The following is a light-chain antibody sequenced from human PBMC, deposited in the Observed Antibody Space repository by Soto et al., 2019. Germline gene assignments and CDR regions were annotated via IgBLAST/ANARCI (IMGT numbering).Light chain of an antibody. V-gene: IGLV1-47*02. CDR3: QVWDSSDHRV. CDR1: NSNIGSNF. J-gene: IGLJ3*02. Sequence: QSVLTQPPSASGTPGQRVTISCSGTNSNIGSNFVYWYQHLPGTTPKLLVFSYNQRPSGVPDRFSGSKSGSSASLAISGLRSEDEADYYCQVWDSSDHRVFGGGTKVTVL. CDR2: SYN.